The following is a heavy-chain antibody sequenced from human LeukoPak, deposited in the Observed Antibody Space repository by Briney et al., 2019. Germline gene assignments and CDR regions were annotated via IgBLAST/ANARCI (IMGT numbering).Heavy chain of an antibody. V-gene: IGHV3-23*01. J-gene: IGHJ4*02. CDR2: ISGSGGST. Sequence: GSLRLSCAASGFTFRSYAMSWVRPAPGKGLEWVSAISGSGGSTYYADSVKGRFTISRDNSKNTLYLQMNSLRAEDTAVYYCAKAYCSSTSCLKLGGYFDYWGQGTLVTVSS. CDR1: GFTFRSYA. D-gene: IGHD2-2*01. CDR3: AKAYCSSTSCLKLGGYFDY.